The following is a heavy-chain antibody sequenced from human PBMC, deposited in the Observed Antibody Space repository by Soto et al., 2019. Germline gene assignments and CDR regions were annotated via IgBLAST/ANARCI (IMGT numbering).Heavy chain of an antibody. Sequence: QVQLVQSGAEVKKPGASVKVSCKASGYTFTSYDINWVRQATGQGLEWMGWMNPNSGNSGYAQKFQGTVTMTRNNSISTAYMELSSLRAEATAVYYCATERSGYFDYWGQGTLVTVSS. CDR3: ATERSGYFDY. V-gene: IGHV1-8*01. CDR2: MNPNSGNS. D-gene: IGHD2-15*01. CDR1: GYTFTSYD. J-gene: IGHJ4*02.